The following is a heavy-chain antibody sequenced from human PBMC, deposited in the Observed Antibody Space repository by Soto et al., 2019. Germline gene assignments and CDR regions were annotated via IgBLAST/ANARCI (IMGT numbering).Heavy chain of an antibody. CDR3: ARAVGAYNYFDY. V-gene: IGHV1-3*01. CDR2: INAGNGNT. Sequence: ASVKVSCKASGYTFTSFAMHWVRQAPGQRLEWMGWINAGNGNTKYSQNFQGRVTITRDTSATTAYMELSSLRSEDTALYYCARAVGAYNYFDYWGQGTLVT. CDR1: GYTFTSFA. D-gene: IGHD1-1*01. J-gene: IGHJ4*02.